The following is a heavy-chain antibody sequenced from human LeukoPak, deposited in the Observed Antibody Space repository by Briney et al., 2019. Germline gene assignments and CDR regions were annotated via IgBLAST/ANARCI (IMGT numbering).Heavy chain of an antibody. Sequence: SETLSLTCAVYGGSFSGYYRSWIRQPPGKGLEWIGEINHSGSTNYNPSLKSRVTISVDTSKNQFSLKLSSVTAADTAVYYCARRGHHLVDDYWGQGTLVTVSS. CDR2: INHSGST. J-gene: IGHJ4*02. CDR1: GGSFSGYY. CDR3: ARRGHHLVDDY. D-gene: IGHD3-10*01. V-gene: IGHV4-34*01.